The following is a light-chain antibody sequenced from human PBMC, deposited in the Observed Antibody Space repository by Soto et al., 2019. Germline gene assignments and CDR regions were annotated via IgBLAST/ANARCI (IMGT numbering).Light chain of an antibody. CDR2: DAS. V-gene: IGKV3D-20*02. J-gene: IGKJ1*01. CDR1: QSISSSY. Sequence: EIVLTQSPATLSLSPGERATLSCRAIQSISSSYLAWYQQKPGQAPRLLIYDASSRATGIPDRFSGSASGTDFTLTISRLEPEDFAVYYCQQYNNWPPWTFGRGTKVDIK. CDR3: QQYNNWPPWT.